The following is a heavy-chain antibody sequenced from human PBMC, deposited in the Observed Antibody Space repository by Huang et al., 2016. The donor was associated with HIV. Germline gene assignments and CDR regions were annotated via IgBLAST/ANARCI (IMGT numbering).Heavy chain of an antibody. CDR2: ISYDGSSK. CDR1: GFTFSNSG. D-gene: IGHD3-10*01. Sequence: QVQLVESGGGVVQPGRSLRLSCAASGFTFSNSGMHWVRQAPGKGLEWVAVISYDGSSKQYADAGKGRFTISRDNSKNTLYLQMNSLRAEDTAVYYCAKDSGGYYSLDYFDYWGQGTLVTVSS. CDR3: AKDSGGYYSLDYFDY. V-gene: IGHV3-30*18. J-gene: IGHJ4*02.